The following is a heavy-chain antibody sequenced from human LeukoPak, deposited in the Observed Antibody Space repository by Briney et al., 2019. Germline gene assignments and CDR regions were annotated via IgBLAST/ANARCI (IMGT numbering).Heavy chain of an antibody. Sequence: GGSLRLSCAASGFSVSSNFMSWVRQAPGKGPEWVSYISSRSSTIYYADSVKGRFTISRDNAKNSLYLQMNSLRAEDTAVYYCARVGGTPVLLWFGESMDYWGQGTLVTVSS. CDR1: GFSVSSNF. V-gene: IGHV3-48*04. CDR3: ARVGGTPVLLWFGESMDY. J-gene: IGHJ4*02. CDR2: ISSRSSTI. D-gene: IGHD3-10*01.